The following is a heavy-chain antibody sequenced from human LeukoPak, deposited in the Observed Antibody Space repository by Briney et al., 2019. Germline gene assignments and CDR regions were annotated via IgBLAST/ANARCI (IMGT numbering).Heavy chain of an antibody. D-gene: IGHD6-6*01. Sequence: GGSLRLSCAASGFTFSSYWMSWVRQAPGKGLEWVANIKQDGSEKYYVDSVKGRFTISRDNAKNSLYLQMNSLRAEDTAVYYCARTRIRSSYYFDYWGQGTLVTVSS. CDR3: ARTRIRSSYYFDY. V-gene: IGHV3-7*01. CDR1: GFTFSSYW. J-gene: IGHJ4*02. CDR2: IKQDGSEK.